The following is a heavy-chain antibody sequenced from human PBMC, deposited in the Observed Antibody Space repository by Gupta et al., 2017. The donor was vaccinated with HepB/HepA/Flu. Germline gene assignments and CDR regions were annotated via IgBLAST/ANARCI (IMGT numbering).Heavy chain of an antibody. D-gene: IGHD3-10*01. CDR1: EDTFSSNW. CDR2: ILPGDSDA. CDR3: LRLDTHGSSLLDS. Sequence: EVQLVQSGAEVKKSGASLKISCKSSEDTFSSNWIAWVRQTPGKGLEWMGIILPGDSDARYNPSFQGHVTMSADTSTRTAFLSWTNLEASDTAMYYCLRLDTHGSSLLDSWGQGTLVTVSS. J-gene: IGHJ4*02. V-gene: IGHV5-51*01.